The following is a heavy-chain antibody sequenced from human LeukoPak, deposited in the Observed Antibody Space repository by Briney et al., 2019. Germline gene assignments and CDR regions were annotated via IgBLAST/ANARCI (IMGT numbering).Heavy chain of an antibody. CDR1: GYTFTSYD. CDR3: ARAAITMIVVVKRYYYYYMDV. J-gene: IGHJ6*03. CDR2: MNPNSGNT. V-gene: IGHV1-8*01. D-gene: IGHD3-22*01. Sequence: ASVKVSCEASGYTFTSYDINWVRQATGQGLEWMGWMNPNSGNTGYAQKFQGRVTMTRNTSISTAYMELSSLRSEDTAVYYCARAAITMIVVVKRYYYYYMDVWGKGTTVTVSS.